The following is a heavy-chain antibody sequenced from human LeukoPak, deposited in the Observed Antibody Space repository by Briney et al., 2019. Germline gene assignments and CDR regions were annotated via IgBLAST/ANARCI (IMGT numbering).Heavy chain of an antibody. CDR3: ARDRYGDHTYFDY. CDR2: IYHSGST. V-gene: IGHV4-30-2*01. D-gene: IGHD4-17*01. CDR1: GGSISSGGYS. J-gene: IGHJ4*02. Sequence: SETLSLTCAVSGGSISSGGYSWSWIRQPPGKGLEWIVYIYHSGSTYYNPSLKSRVTISVDRSKNQFSLRLSSVTAADAAVYYCARDRYGDHTYFDYWGQGTLVTVSS.